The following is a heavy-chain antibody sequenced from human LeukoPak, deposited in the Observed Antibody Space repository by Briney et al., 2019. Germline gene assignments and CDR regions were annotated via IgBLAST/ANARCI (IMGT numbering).Heavy chain of an antibody. CDR1: GYTFTSYG. V-gene: IGHV1-18*01. J-gene: IGHJ4*02. Sequence: ASVKVSCKASGYTFTSYGISWARQAPGQGLERMGWISAYYGNTNYAQKLQGRVTMTTDTSTSTAYMELRSLRSDDTAVYYCAIWAVAGYFDYWGQGTLVTVSS. CDR2: ISAYYGNT. D-gene: IGHD6-19*01. CDR3: AIWAVAGYFDY.